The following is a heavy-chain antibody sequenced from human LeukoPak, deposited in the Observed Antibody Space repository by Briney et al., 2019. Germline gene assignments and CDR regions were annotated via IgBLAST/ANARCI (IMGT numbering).Heavy chain of an antibody. J-gene: IGHJ4*02. CDR1: GFTFSSYA. Sequence: GEPLRLSCAASGFTFSSYALSWVRKAPAQGQERVSAMSGCGGSSSDEDPVKGRVTISRDTSNNALYLQMNSVRAEDTAVYYRAKPPYSVKRSFDYWGQGTLVTVSS. V-gene: IGHV3-23*01. CDR3: AKPPYSVKRSFDY. CDR2: MSGCGGSS. D-gene: IGHD6-13*01.